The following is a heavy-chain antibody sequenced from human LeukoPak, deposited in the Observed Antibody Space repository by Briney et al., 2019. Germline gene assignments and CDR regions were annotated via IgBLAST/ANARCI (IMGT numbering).Heavy chain of an antibody. D-gene: IGHD3-22*01. CDR2: IYPGDSDT. J-gene: IGHJ4*02. Sequence: GESLKISCKASGYSFSSYWIGWVRQMPGKGLEWMGIIYPGDSDTRYSPSFLGQVTFSADKSITTAYLQWSSLKPSDTAIYYCAKRWADSSGSQHYFDYWGQGTLVTVSS. CDR3: AKRWADSSGSQHYFDY. CDR1: GYSFSSYW. V-gene: IGHV5-51*01.